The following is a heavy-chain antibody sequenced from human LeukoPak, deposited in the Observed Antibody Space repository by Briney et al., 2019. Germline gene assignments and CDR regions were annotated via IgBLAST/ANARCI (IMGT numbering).Heavy chain of an antibody. CDR2: ITDRGGT. D-gene: IGHD3-22*01. Sequence: PSETLSLTCAVSGGSVSGYSWSWIRQPPGKGLEWIGDITDRGGTSYTPSLKSRVTISVDTSKNQFSLKLSSVTAADSAVYYCARRDHYDSSGYFDYWGQGTLVTVSS. V-gene: IGHV4-34*01. J-gene: IGHJ4*02. CDR3: ARRDHYDSSGYFDY. CDR1: GGSVSGYS.